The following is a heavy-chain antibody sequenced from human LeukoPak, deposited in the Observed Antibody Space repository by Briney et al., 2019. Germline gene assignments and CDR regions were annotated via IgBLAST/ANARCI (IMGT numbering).Heavy chain of an antibody. V-gene: IGHV3-30*02. Sequence: GGSLRLACSASGFTFSSYGMPCVRQAPGKGLEWVAFIRYDGSNKYYADSVKGRFTISTHNSKNTRYLQMNSLRAEDRAVYYCAKDSRRYHWFDPWGQGTLVTVSS. CDR1: GFTFSSYG. J-gene: IGHJ5*02. CDR2: IRYDGSNK. D-gene: IGHD1-1*01. CDR3: AKDSRRYHWFDP.